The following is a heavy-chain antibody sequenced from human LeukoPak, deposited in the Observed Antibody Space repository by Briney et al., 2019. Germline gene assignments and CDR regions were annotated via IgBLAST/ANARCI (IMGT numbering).Heavy chain of an antibody. CDR3: ARVEGSCGGDCYEFFDY. CDR2: IYYSGST. J-gene: IGHJ4*02. V-gene: IGHV4-39*07. Sequence: SETLSLTCTVSGGSISSSSYYWGWIRQPPGKGLEWIGSIYYSGSTYYNPSLKSRVTISVDTSKNQFSLKLSSVTAADTAVYYCARVEGSCGGDCYEFFDYWGQGTLVTVSS. CDR1: GGSISSSSYY. D-gene: IGHD2-21*02.